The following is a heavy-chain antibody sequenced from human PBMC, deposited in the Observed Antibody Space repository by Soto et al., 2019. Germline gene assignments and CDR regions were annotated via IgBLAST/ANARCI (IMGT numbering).Heavy chain of an antibody. CDR3: AGGYYYDSSGYYYVGGWFDP. J-gene: IGHJ5*02. CDR2: IYHSGST. V-gene: IGHV4-38-2*01. D-gene: IGHD3-22*01. CDR1: GYSITNGYY. Sequence: SETLSLTCAVSGYSITNGYYWGWIRQPPGMGLEWIGSIYHSGSTYYNPSLKSRVTISVDTSKNQFSLKLSSVTAADTAVYYCAGGYYYDSSGYYYVGGWFDPWGQGTLVTVSS.